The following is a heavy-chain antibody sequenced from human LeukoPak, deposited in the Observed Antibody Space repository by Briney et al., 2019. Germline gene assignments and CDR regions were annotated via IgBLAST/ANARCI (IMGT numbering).Heavy chain of an antibody. CDR2: ISNSGSTI. CDR1: AFAFSDYY. J-gene: IGHJ6*02. CDR3: AASGYYGMDV. V-gene: IGHV3-11*01. Sequence: PGGSRRLSCAASAFAFSDYYMSWIRQAPGEGLEWVSYISNSGSTIYNADSVNSRFTISRDNAKNSLYLQMNSLRVEDTAVYYCAASGYYGMDVWGQGTTVTVSS.